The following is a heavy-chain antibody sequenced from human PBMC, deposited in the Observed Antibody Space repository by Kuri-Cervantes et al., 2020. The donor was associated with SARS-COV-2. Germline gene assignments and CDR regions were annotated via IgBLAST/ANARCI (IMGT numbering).Heavy chain of an antibody. CDR2: ISGSGGST. CDR1: GFTFSSYA. J-gene: IGHJ4*02. D-gene: IGHD6-6*01. V-gene: IGHV3-23*01. Sequence: GGSLRLSCAASGFTFSSYAMSWVRQAPGKGLEWVSAISGSGGSTYYADSVKGRFTISRDNSKNTLYLQMNSLRAEDTAVYYCARGGYSSSSGHYFDYWGQGTLATVSS. CDR3: ARGGYSSSSGHYFDY.